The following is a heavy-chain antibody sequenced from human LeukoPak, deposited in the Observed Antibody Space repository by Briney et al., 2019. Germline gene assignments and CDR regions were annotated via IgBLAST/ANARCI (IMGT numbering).Heavy chain of an antibody. D-gene: IGHD1-7*01. CDR1: GFTFSNYG. CDR2: ISGSIGGT. Sequence: PGGSLRLSCAASGFTFSNYGMTWVRQAPGKGLEWVSTISGSIGGTYYAGSVKGRFTVSRDNSKNTLYLQMNSLRAEDTALYYCAKDKEATTGTTPFFDCWGQGTLVTVSS. V-gene: IGHV3-23*01. J-gene: IGHJ4*02. CDR3: AKDKEATTGTTPFFDC.